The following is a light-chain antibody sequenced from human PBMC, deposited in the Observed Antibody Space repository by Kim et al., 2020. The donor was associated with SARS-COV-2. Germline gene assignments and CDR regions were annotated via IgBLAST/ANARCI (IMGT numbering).Light chain of an antibody. V-gene: IGLV4-60*03. CDR1: GGHKTNI. J-gene: IGLJ3*02. CDR2: VEGSGTY. CDR3: EAWDDDTPSV. Sequence: QAVVTQSSSASASLGSSVKLTCTLGGGHKTNIIAWHQHQPGKAPRYLMKVEGSGTYKKGSGVADRFSGSSSGAARHLIISNVQSDDEADYYCEAWDDDTPSVFGGGTQLTVL.